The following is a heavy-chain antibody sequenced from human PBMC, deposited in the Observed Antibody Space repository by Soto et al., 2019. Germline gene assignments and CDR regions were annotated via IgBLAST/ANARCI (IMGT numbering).Heavy chain of an antibody. J-gene: IGHJ4*02. CDR2: IYYSGST. CDR1: GDSINNRSYY. CDR3: ARQRTSVVTQAYFDS. V-gene: IGHV4-39*01. Sequence: KPSETLSLTXTVTGDSINNRSYYWGWIRQPPGKGLEWIGSIYYSGSTYNNPSLKSRVSMSVDTSKNQFSLKLRSVTAADTALYYCARQRTSVVTQAYFDSWGQGSLVTVSS. D-gene: IGHD2-21*02.